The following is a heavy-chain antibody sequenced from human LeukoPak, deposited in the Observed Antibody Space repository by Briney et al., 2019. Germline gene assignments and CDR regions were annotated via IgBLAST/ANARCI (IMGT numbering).Heavy chain of an antibody. J-gene: IGHJ5*02. CDR3: ARGGAAAGSYNWFDP. CDR2: IYHSGST. D-gene: IGHD6-13*01. Sequence: PSETLSLTCAVSGGSISSSNWWSWVRQPPGKGLEWIGEIYHSGSTNYNPSLKSRVTISVDKSKNQFSLKLSSVTAADTAVYYCARGGAAAGSYNWFDPWGQGTLVTVSS. CDR1: GGSISSSNW. V-gene: IGHV4-4*02.